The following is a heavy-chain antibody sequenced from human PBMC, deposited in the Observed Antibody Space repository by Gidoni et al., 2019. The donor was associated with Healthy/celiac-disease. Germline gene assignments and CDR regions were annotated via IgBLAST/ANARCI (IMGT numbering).Heavy chain of an antibody. CDR3: AKDLLSSSPRYYFDY. D-gene: IGHD6-6*01. CDR2: ISYDGSNN. CDR1: GFTFSSYG. J-gene: IGHJ4*02. Sequence: VQLVESGGGVVQPGRSLRLSCAASGFTFSSYGMHWVRQAPGKGLEWVAVISYDGSNNYYADSVKCRFTISRDNSKNTLYLQMNSLRAEDTAVYYCAKDLLSSSPRYYFDYWGQGTLVTVSS. V-gene: IGHV3-30*18.